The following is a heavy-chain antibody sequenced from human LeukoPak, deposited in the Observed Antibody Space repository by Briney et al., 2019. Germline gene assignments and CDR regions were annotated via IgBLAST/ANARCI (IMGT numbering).Heavy chain of an antibody. CDR2: INHSGST. V-gene: IGHV4-34*01. CDR1: GGSFSGYY. CDR3: ARGHYYDSSGYYGY. D-gene: IGHD3-22*01. Sequence: SETLSLTCAVYGGSFSGYYWSWIRQPPGKGLEWIGEINHSGSTNYNPSLKSRVTISVDTSKNQFSPKLSSVTAADTAVYYCARGHYYDSSGYYGYWGQGTLVTVSS. J-gene: IGHJ4*02.